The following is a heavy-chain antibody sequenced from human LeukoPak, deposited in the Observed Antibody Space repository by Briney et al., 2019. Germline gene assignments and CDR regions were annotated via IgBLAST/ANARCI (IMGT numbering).Heavy chain of an antibody. Sequence: ASVKVSCKASGYTFTGYYMHWVRQTHGQGLEWMGGINPDSGGTIYAQNFQGRVTMTRDTSISTAYMELSSLRSDDTAVYYCARDLGDTYGSVGDFDYWGQGSLVTVSS. CDR2: INPDSGGT. CDR3: ARDLGDTYGSVGDFDY. CDR1: GYTFTGYY. J-gene: IGHJ4*02. D-gene: IGHD3-10*01. V-gene: IGHV1-2*02.